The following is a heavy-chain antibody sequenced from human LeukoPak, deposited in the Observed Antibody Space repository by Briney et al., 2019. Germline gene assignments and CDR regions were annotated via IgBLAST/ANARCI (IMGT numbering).Heavy chain of an antibody. J-gene: IGHJ4*02. V-gene: IGHV4-59*08. CDR1: GGSISSYY. CDR2: IYYSGST. CDR3: ASTRIVGATTVYFDY. Sequence: SETLSLTCTVSGGSISSYYWSWIRQPPGKGLEWIGYIYYSGSTNYNPSLKSRVTISVDTSKNQFSLKLSSVTAADTAVYCCASTRIVGATTVYFDYWGQGTLVTVSS. D-gene: IGHD1-26*01.